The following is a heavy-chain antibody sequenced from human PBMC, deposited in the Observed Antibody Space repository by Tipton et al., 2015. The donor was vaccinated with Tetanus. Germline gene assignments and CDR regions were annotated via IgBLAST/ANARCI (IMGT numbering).Heavy chain of an antibody. V-gene: IGHV4-61*01. D-gene: IGHD5-18*01. CDR3: ARVLRGYSYVLCYFSGMEV. Sequence: TLSLTCTVSGGSVSSGSYYWSWIRQPPGKGLEWIGYIYYSGSTNYNPSLKSRVTISVDTSKNQFSLKLSSVTAADTAVYYCARVLRGYSYVLCYFSGMEVWGQGPTVTVSS. CDR1: GGSVSSGSYY. J-gene: IGHJ6*02. CDR2: IYYSGST.